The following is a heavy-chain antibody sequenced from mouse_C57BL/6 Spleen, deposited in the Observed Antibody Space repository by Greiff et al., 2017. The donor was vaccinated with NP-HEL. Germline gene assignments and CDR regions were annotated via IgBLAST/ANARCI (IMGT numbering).Heavy chain of an antibody. V-gene: IGHV1-72*01. D-gene: IGHD1-1*01. CDR3: AKIYYYGSVYFDY. Sequence: QVHVKQPGAELVKPGASVKLSCTASGYTFTSYWMHWVKQRPGRGLEWIGRIDPNSGGTKYNEKFKSKATLTVDKTSSTAYLPLSSLTSEDSAVYYCAKIYYYGSVYFDYWGKGTTLTVAS. J-gene: IGHJ2*01. CDR2: IDPNSGGT. CDR1: GYTFTSYW.